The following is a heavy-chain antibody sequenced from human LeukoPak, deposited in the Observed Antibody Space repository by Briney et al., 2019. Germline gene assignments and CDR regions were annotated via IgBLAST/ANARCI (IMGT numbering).Heavy chain of an antibody. D-gene: IGHD2-2*01. CDR2: IKSKTDGGTT. CDR3: TTPVVPAEFDY. V-gene: IGHV3-15*01. CDR1: GFTFSNAW. J-gene: IGHJ4*02. Sequence: GGSLRLSCAASGFTFSNAWMSWVRQAPGKGLGWVGRIKSKTDGGTTDYAAPVKGRFTISRDDSKNTLYLQMNSLKTEDTAVYYCTTPVVPAEFDYWGQGTLVTVSS.